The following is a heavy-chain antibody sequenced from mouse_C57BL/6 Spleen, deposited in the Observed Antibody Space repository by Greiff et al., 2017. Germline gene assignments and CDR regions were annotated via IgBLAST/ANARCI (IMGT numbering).Heavy chain of an antibody. V-gene: IGHV1-55*01. J-gene: IGHJ4*01. CDR2: IYPGSGST. D-gene: IGHD2-1*01. CDR1: GYTFTSYW. CDR3: ARDGNYGGAMDY. Sequence: QVQLQQPGAELVKPGASVKMSCKASGYTFTSYWITWVKQRPGQGLEWIGDIYPGSGSTNYNEKFKSKATLTVDTSSSTACVQLSSLTSEDSAVYYCARDGNYGGAMDYWGQGTSVTVSS.